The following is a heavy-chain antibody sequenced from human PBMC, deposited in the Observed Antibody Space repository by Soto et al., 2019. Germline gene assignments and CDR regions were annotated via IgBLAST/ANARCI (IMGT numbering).Heavy chain of an antibody. V-gene: IGHV5-51*01. D-gene: IGHD6-13*01. J-gene: IGHJ6*02. CDR3: ARQAAAGTFLSRIVNYYYYYGMDV. CDR1: GYSFTSYW. CDR2: IYPGDSDT. Sequence: GESLKISCKGSGYSFTSYWIGWVRQMPGKGLEWMGIIYPGDSDTRYSPSFQGQVTISADKSISTAYLQWSSLKASDTAVYYCARQAAAGTFLSRIVNYYYYYGMDVWGQGTTVTVSS.